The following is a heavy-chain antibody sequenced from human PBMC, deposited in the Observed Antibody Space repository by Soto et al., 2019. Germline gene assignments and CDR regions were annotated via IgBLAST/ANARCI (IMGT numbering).Heavy chain of an antibody. V-gene: IGHV4-59*01. CDR2: IYYSGST. Sequence: SETLSLTCTVSGGSISSYYWSWIRQPPGKGLEWIGYIYYSGSTNYNPSLKSRVTISVDTSKNQFSLKLSSVTAADTAVYYCARVAVTPSLVYYYYSYMDVWGKGTTVTVSS. J-gene: IGHJ6*03. CDR3: ARVAVTPSLVYYYYSYMDV. CDR1: GGSISSYY. D-gene: IGHD2-15*01.